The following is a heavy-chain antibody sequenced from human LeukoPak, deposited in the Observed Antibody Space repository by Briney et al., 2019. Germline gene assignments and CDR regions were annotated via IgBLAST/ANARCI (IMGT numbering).Heavy chain of an antibody. D-gene: IGHD6-13*01. CDR1: GFTFSSYA. Sequence: GGSLRLSCAASGFTFSSYAMSWVRQAPGKGLEWVSAISGSGGSTYYADSVKGRVTISRDNSKNTLYLQMNSLRAEDTAVYYCAKVEAYSSSWYRTEAFDYWGQGTLVTVSS. V-gene: IGHV3-23*01. J-gene: IGHJ4*02. CDR3: AKVEAYSSSWYRTEAFDY. CDR2: ISGSGGST.